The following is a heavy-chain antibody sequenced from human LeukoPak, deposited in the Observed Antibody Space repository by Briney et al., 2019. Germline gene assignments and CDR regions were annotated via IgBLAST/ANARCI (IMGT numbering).Heavy chain of an antibody. J-gene: IGHJ4*02. CDR2: ISGSGTTT. D-gene: IGHD6-13*01. V-gene: IGHV3-23*01. CDR1: GFTFSSSA. CDR3: AKDRLVHDS. Sequence: GGSLRLSCAASGFTFSSSAMSWVRQAPGKGPAWVSGISGSGTTTYYADSVKGRFTISRDNSKNTLYLQMNSLRADDTAVYYCAKDRLVHDSWGQGTLVAVSS.